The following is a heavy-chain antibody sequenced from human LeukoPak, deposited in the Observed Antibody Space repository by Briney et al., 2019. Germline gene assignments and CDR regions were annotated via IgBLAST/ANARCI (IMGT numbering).Heavy chain of an antibody. D-gene: IGHD6-19*01. V-gene: IGHV3-21*01. CDR3: ARVGGSSGWFRPHNFDY. CDR2: ISSSSSYI. Sequence: GGSLRLSCAASGFTFSSYSMNWVRQAPGKGLEWVSSISSSSSYIYYADSVKGRFTISRDNSKNTLYLQMNSLRAEDTAVYYCARVGGSSGWFRPHNFDYWGQGTLVTVSS. CDR1: GFTFSSYS. J-gene: IGHJ4*02.